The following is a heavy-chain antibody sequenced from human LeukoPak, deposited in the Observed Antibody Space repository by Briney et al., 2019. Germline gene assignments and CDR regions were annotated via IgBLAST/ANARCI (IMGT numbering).Heavy chain of an antibody. CDR2: IYYTGNT. CDR3: ARHGETRGANWGSMGYYFDY. CDR1: GGSISSGSYY. V-gene: IGHV4-39*01. Sequence: SETLSLTCTVSGGSISSGSYYWGWIRQPPGKGLEWIVSIYYTGNTHYNPSLKSRVTISVDTSKNQFSLKLNSVTAADTAVYYCARHGETRGANWGSMGYYFDYWGQGTLVTVSS. D-gene: IGHD7-27*01. J-gene: IGHJ4*02.